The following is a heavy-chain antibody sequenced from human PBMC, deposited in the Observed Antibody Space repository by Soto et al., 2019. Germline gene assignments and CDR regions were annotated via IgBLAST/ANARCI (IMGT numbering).Heavy chain of an antibody. CDR3: AKDNLSGGPYSSSSFDY. D-gene: IGHD6-6*01. Sequence: PGGSLRLSCAASGFTFSSYGMHWVRQAPGKGLEWVAVISYDGSNKYYADSVKGRFTISRDNSKNTLYLQMNSLRAEDTAVYYCAKDNLSGGPYSSSSFDYWGQGTLVTVSS. CDR2: ISYDGSNK. CDR1: GFTFSSYG. J-gene: IGHJ4*02. V-gene: IGHV3-30*18.